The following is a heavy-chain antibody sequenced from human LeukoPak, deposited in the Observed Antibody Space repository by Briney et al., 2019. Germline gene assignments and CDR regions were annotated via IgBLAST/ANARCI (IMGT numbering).Heavy chain of an antibody. Sequence: GGSLRLSCATSGFTFSSYAMTWVRQAPGKGLEWVSGISGSGGATYYADSVKGRFTISRDNSKNTLYLQMNNMRAEDTAVYYCANPRVEDYGDSWGQGTLVTVSS. J-gene: IGHJ4*02. CDR2: ISGSGGAT. CDR1: GFTFSSYA. V-gene: IGHV3-23*01. CDR3: ANPRVEDYGDS. D-gene: IGHD5-24*01.